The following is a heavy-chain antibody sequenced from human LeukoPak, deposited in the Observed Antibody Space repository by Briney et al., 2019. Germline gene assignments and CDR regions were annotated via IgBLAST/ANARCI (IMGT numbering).Heavy chain of an antibody. J-gene: IGHJ4*02. CDR2: IYYSGST. CDR1: GGSISRSSYY. V-gene: IGHV4-39*07. CDR3: ARDLYGGSSPFDY. D-gene: IGHD1-26*01. Sequence: SETLSLTCSVSGGSISRSSYYWGWTRQPPGKGLEWIGSIYYSGSTYYNPSLKSRVTISVDTSRNQFSLKLSSVTAADTAVYYCARDLYGGSSPFDYWGQGTLVTVSS.